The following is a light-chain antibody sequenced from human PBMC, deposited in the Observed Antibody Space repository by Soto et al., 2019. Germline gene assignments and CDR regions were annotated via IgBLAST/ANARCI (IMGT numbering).Light chain of an antibody. CDR3: QHYNSYSEA. Sequence: DIQMTQSPSTLSASVGDRVTITCRASQSISSWLAWYQQKPGKAPKLLIYKASTLKSGVPSRFSGSGSGTEFTLTISSLQPDDFPTYYCQHYNSYSEAFGQGTKVDI. CDR1: QSISSW. J-gene: IGKJ1*01. CDR2: KAS. V-gene: IGKV1-5*03.